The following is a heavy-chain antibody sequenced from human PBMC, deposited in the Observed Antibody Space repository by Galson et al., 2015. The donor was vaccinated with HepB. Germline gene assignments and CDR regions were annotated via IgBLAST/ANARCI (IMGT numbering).Heavy chain of an antibody. Sequence: SLRLSCAVSGFALGDYALSWFRQAPGKGLEWVGFIRSENYGGTIDYAASVRGRFNISRDDSRNIAYLQMSGLEIQDTGVYYCSRSAVSGVYYFASWGQGTLVTVSS. D-gene: IGHD6-19*01. J-gene: IGHJ4*02. CDR1: GFALGDYA. CDR3: SRSAVSGVYYFAS. V-gene: IGHV3-49*03. CDR2: IRSENYGGTI.